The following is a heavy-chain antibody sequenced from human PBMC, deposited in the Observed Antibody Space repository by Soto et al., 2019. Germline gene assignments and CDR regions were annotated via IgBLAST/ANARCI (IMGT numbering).Heavy chain of an antibody. CDR2: IIPLLSTS. Sequence: QVQLEQSGAEVKKPGSSVKVSCKASGGPFSNDIITWVRQAPGQGLEWMGRIIPLLSTSTYAQKFQGRRPITADRSTGTAYMELNSLRSEDTAVYYCARDSPIGSTFSGYDAIDYWGQGTRITVSS. D-gene: IGHD5-12*01. V-gene: IGHV1-69*08. CDR3: ARDSPIGSTFSGYDAIDY. J-gene: IGHJ4*02. CDR1: GGPFSNDI.